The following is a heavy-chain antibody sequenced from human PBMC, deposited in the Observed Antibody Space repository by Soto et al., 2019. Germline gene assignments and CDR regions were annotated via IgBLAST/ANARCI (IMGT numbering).Heavy chain of an antibody. V-gene: IGHV3-23*01. J-gene: IGHJ4*02. Sequence: EVQLLESGGGLVQPGGSLRLSCVASGFTFSRYIMSWVRQAPGKGLEWVSTINSNGGSTYYADSVKGRFTVSRDNSGNSLYLQMNSLRAEDTAVYYCARVPDLNYCSRTSCLYYFDYWGQGGLVTVSS. CDR1: GFTFSRYI. D-gene: IGHD2-2*01. CDR2: INSNGGST. CDR3: ARVPDLNYCSRTSCLYYFDY.